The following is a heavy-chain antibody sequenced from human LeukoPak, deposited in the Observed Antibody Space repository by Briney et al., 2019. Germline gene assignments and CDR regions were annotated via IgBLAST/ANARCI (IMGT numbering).Heavy chain of an antibody. V-gene: IGHV3-21*01. J-gene: IGHJ4*02. CDR3: ARDQIRFLEWLCHFDY. CDR2: ISSSSSYI. CDR1: GFTFSSYS. D-gene: IGHD3-3*01. Sequence: GGSLRISCAASGFTFSSYSMNWVRQAPGNGLEWVSSISSSSSYIYYADSVKGRFTISRDNAKNSLYLQMNSLRAEDTAVYYCARDQIRFLEWLCHFDYWGQGTLVTVSS.